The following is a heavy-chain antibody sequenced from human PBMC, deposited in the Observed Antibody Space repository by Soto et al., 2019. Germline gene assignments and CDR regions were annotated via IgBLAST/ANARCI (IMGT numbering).Heavy chain of an antibody. Sequence: LWESLKISCKGSGYDFATYLISWLRQKPGKCLGGMGIIYPGDSDSKYSPSFQGQGSISVDKSIGPAYLQWSSLKASDTAMYYCASRQYNSGPTDNDMGLWGQGTTVTVSS. J-gene: IGHJ6*02. D-gene: IGHD6-19*01. V-gene: IGHV5-51*01. CDR2: IYPGDSDS. CDR3: ASRQYNSGPTDNDMGL. CDR1: GYDFATYL.